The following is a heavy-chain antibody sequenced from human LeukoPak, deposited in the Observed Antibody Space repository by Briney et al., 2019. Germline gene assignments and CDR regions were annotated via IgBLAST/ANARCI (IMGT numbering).Heavy chain of an antibody. D-gene: IGHD2-2*02. J-gene: IGHJ4*02. CDR2: ISGSGGST. CDR3: AKAIVVVPAAILYFDY. CDR1: GFTFSSYA. Sequence: PGGSLRLSCAASGFTFSSYAMSWVRQAPGKGLEWVSSISGSGGSTYYADSVKGRFTISRDNSKNTLYLQMNSLRAEDTAVNYCAKAIVVVPAAILYFDYWGQGTLVTVSS. V-gene: IGHV3-23*01.